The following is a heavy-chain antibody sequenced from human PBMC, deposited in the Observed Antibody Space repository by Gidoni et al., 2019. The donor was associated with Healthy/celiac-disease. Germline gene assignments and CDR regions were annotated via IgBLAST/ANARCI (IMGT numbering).Heavy chain of an antibody. D-gene: IGHD2-15*01. CDR3: ARERVVVAPDAFDI. CDR1: GYTFTGYY. V-gene: IGHV1-2*02. CDR2: INPNSGGT. Sequence: QVQLVQSGAEVKNPGASVKVSCKASGYTFTGYYMHWVRQAHGQGLEWRGWINPNSGGTNYAQKFQGRVTMTRDTSISTAYMELSRLRSDDTAVYYCARERVVVAPDAFDIWGQGTMVTVSS. J-gene: IGHJ3*02.